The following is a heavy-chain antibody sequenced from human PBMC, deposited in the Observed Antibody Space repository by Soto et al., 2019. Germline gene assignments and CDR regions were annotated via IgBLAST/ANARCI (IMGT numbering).Heavy chain of an antibody. CDR1: GDSISTYY. Sequence: SETLSLTCTVSGDSISTYYWSWIRQPPGKGLEWIGYIYYRGSTNYNSPLKSRVTISVDTSKNQFSLNLSSLTAADTAVYYCARANRPITMTYLNWFDPWGQGTLVTVSS. CDR2: IYYRGST. J-gene: IGHJ5*02. V-gene: IGHV4-59*01. D-gene: IGHD3-22*01. CDR3: ARANRPITMTYLNWFDP.